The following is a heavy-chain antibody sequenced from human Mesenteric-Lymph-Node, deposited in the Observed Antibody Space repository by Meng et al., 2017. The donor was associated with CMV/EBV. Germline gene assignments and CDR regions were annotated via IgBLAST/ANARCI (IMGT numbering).Heavy chain of an antibody. CDR3: ASSGVIAAAGTDY. J-gene: IGHJ4*02. CDR1: GGSFSGCC. CDR2: INHSGST. Sequence: SAVYGGSFSGCCWGWPRQPPGTGLGWIGEINHSGSTNSHPSLNSRVTISVDTSKTQFSLKLSSVSAADTAVYYCASSGVIAAAGTDYWGQGTLVTVSS. D-gene: IGHD6-13*01. V-gene: IGHV4-34*01.